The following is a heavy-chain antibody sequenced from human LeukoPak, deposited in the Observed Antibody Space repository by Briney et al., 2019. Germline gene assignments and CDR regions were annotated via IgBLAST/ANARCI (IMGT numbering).Heavy chain of an antibody. D-gene: IGHD3-3*01. V-gene: IGHV3-7*01. CDR3: ATDRGWRTSGYYLYYFEY. CDR2: IKQDGREK. CDR1: GFNFRSYW. J-gene: IGHJ4*02. Sequence: GGSLRLSCVASGFNFRSYWMSWVRQTPGKGLEWVANIKQDGREKYYVDSVRGRFTISRDNTKNSLYLQMSSLRAEDTAVYYCATDRGWRTSGYYLYYFEYWGQGTLVTFSS.